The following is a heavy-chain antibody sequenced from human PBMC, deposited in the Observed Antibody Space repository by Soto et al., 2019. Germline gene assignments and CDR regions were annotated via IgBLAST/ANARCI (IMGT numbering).Heavy chain of an antibody. J-gene: IGHJ4*02. CDR1: VFTFSRVS. V-gene: IGHV3-21*01. Sequence: GGSLRLSCEASVFTFSRVSMNWFRQVPGKGLEWVASISSGSSDTWYADSVKGRFIISRDNAQNSLFLQMNTLRPEDTAMYYCARVAYWGPGTQVTVSS. CDR3: ARVAY. CDR2: ISSGSSDT.